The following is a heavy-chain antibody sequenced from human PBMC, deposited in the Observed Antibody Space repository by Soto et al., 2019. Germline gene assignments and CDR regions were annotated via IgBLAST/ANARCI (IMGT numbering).Heavy chain of an antibody. V-gene: IGHV1-18*01. Sequence: ASVKVSCKASGYTFTSYGISWVRQAPGQGLEWMGWISAYNGNTNYAQKLQGRVTMTTDTSMSTAYMERRSLRSDDTAVYYCARFALVGSPFDPWGQGTLVTVSS. CDR2: ISAYNGNT. D-gene: IGHD2-15*01. CDR3: ARFALVGSPFDP. CDR1: GYTFTSYG. J-gene: IGHJ5*02.